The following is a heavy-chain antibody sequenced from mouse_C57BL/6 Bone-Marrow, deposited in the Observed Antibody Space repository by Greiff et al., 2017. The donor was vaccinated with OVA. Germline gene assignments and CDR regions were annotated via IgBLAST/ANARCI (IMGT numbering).Heavy chain of an antibody. CDR2: ISSGGSYT. V-gene: IGHV5-6*01. D-gene: IGHD2-5*01. CDR3: ARHYSNYLRWFAY. Sequence: EVHLVESGGDLVKPGGSLKLSCAASGFTFSSYGMSWVRQTPDKRLEWVATISSGGSYTYYPDSVKGRFTISRDNAKNTLYLQMTSLRSEDTAMYYCARHYSNYLRWFAYWGQGTLVTVSA. J-gene: IGHJ3*01. CDR1: GFTFSSYG.